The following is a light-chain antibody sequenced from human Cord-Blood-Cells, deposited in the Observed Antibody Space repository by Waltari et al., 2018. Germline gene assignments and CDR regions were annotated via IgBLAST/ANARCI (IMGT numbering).Light chain of an antibody. CDR1: SSDGGGYNY. J-gene: IGLJ1*01. CDR2: DVS. V-gene: IGLV2-14*01. Sequence: QSALTQPASVSGSPGQSITISCTGTSSDGGGYNYVSWYQQHHGKAPKLIIYDVSNRPSGVSNRFSGSKSGNTASLTISGLQAEDEADYYCSSYTSSSTYVFGTGTKVTVL. CDR3: SSYTSSSTYV.